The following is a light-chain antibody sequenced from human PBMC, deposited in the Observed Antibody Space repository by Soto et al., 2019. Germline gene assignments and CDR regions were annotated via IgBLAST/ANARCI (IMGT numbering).Light chain of an antibody. CDR3: QQYAGSPRT. CDR1: QSLSSNY. J-gene: IGKJ1*01. V-gene: IGKV3-20*01. Sequence: EIVLTQSPGTLSLSPGERATLSCRASQSLSSNYLAWYQQRPGQAPRLLIYGASTRATGIPDRFSGSGSGTDFTLTISRVEPEDFAVYFCQQYAGSPRTFGQGTKVDIK. CDR2: GAS.